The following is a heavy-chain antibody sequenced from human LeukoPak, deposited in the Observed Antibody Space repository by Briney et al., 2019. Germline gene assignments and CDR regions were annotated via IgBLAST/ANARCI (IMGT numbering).Heavy chain of an antibody. CDR1: GGSVGSGSDY. Sequence: SSETLSLTCTVSGGSVGSGSDYWSWIRQPPGKGLEWIGYIYYSGSTNYNPSLKSRVTISVDTSKNQFSLKLSSVTAADTAVYYCARDWGGSGSFDPWGQGTLVTVSS. J-gene: IGHJ5*02. V-gene: IGHV4-61*01. CDR3: ARDWGGSGSFDP. D-gene: IGHD3-10*01. CDR2: IYYSGST.